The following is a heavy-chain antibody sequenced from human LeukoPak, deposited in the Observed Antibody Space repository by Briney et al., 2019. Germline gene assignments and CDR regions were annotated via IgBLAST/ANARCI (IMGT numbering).Heavy chain of an antibody. J-gene: IGHJ6*02. CDR3: ARIPGGYYYAMDV. V-gene: IGHV3-9*01. CDR2: ISWNSGSI. CDR1: GFTFDDYA. D-gene: IGHD3-16*01. Sequence: SLRLSCAASGFTFDDYAMHWVRQAPGKGLEWVSGISWNSGSIGYADSVKGRFTISRDNAKNSLYLQMNSLRDEDTAVYYCARIPGGYYYAMDVWGQGTTVTVSS.